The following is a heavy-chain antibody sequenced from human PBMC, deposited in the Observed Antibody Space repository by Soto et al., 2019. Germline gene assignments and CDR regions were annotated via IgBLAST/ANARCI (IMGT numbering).Heavy chain of an antibody. CDR2: ISGSGGST. V-gene: IGHV3-23*01. CDR1: GFTFSSYA. D-gene: IGHD3-3*01. J-gene: IGHJ5*02. CDR3: AKDLGYYDFWSGHPGVNWFDP. Sequence: GGSLRLSCAASGFTFSSYAMSWVCQAPGKGLEWVSAISGSGGSTYYADSVKGRFTISRDNSKNTLYLQMNSLRAEDTAVYYCAKDLGYYDFWSGHPGVNWFDPWGQGTLVTVSS.